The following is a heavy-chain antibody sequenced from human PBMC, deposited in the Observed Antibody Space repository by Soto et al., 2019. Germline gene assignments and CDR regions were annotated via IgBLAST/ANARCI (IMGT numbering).Heavy chain of an antibody. D-gene: IGHD3-10*01. CDR2: IYSGGST. J-gene: IGHJ6*03. CDR3: ARGGEVRGVNGFYMDV. Sequence: GGSLRLSCAASGFTVSSKYMSWVRQAPGKGLEWVSVIYSGGSTRYADSVKGRFTISRDNSKNTLYLQMNSLRAEDTAVYYCARGGEVRGVNGFYMDVWGKGTTVTVSS. V-gene: IGHV3-66*01. CDR1: GFTVSSKY.